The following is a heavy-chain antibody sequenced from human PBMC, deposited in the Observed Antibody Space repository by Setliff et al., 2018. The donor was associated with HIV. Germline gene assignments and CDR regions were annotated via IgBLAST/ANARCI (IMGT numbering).Heavy chain of an antibody. D-gene: IGHD3-3*01. V-gene: IGHV4-39*01. J-gene: IGHJ4*02. CDR3: ASLFRLSGFWISFLPDY. CDR2: FYYSWNT. CDR1: GDSVSRSNYC. Sequence: SETLSLTCTVSGDSVSRSNYCWGWFRQPPGKGPEWIGSFYYSWNTHYNPSLKSRVTLSVDTPKNQFSLYLSSVTASDTAVYYCASLFRLSGFWISFLPDYWGQGILVTVSS.